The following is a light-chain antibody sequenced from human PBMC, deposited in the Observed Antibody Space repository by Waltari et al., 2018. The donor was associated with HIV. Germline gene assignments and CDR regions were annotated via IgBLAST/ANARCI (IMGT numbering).Light chain of an antibody. CDR3: CAYAGSTTYVI. J-gene: IGLJ2*01. CDR1: SSDVGGYNL. CDR2: EVS. Sequence: QSALTQPASVSGSPGQSITISCTGTSSDVGGYNLVPCYQQHPGKAPKLMIYEVSKRPSGVSNRFSGSKSGNTASLTISGLQAEDEADYYCCAYAGSTTYVIFGGGTKLTVL. V-gene: IGLV2-23*02.